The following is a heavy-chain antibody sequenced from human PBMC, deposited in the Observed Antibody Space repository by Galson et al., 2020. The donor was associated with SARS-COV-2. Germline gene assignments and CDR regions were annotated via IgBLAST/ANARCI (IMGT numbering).Heavy chain of an antibody. CDR2: INPTGGST. V-gene: IGHV1-46*01. CDR1: GYTFTSYY. D-gene: IGHD1-26*01. CDR3: ARERGGSGSYRDKGWFDP. J-gene: IGHJ5*02. Sequence: ASVKVSCNASGYTFTSYYMHWVLQPPGQGLEWMGIINPTGGSTTYAQKFQRRVTMTRDTSTSTVYMELSSLRSEDTAVYYCARERGGSGSYRDKGWFDPWGQGTLVTVSS.